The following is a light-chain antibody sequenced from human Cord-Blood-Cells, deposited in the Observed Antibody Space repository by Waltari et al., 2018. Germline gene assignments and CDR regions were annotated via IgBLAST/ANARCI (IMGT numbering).Light chain of an antibody. V-gene: IGKV4-1*01. CDR3: QQYYSTRT. CDR1: HSVLNSSDNKNY. CDR2: WAS. Sequence: DIVMTQSPDSLAVSLGGRATINCKSSHSVLNSSDNKNYVACYQQKPGQPPKLLIYWASTRESGVPDRVSGSAAGTDFPLTISSLQAEDVAVYYCQQYYSTRTFGQGTKLEIK. J-gene: IGKJ2*01.